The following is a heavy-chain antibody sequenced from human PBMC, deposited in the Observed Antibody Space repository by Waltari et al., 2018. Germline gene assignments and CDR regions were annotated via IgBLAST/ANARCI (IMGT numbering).Heavy chain of an antibody. CDR1: GRLITRHSYY. D-gene: IGHD3-16*01. CDR3: SRQRWGQFDAFDI. V-gene: IGHV4-39*01. J-gene: IGHJ3*02. Sequence: QLQLQESGPGLVKPSATLSLTCQVSGRLITRHSYYWGWIRQPPGKGLEWIGSFFYSGTTNYNPSLKSRVTTFVDTYKNHFSLKLSSVTAADTATYYCSRQRWGQFDAFDIWGLGTMVTVSS. CDR2: FFYSGTT.